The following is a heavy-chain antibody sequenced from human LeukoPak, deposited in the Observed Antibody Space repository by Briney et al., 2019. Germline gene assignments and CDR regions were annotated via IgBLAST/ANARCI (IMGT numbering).Heavy chain of an antibody. D-gene: IGHD5-24*01. Sequence: GGSLRLSCAASGFTVNSNYMSWVRQAPGKGLEWVSVIYSGGSTYYADFVKGRFNISRDNSKNTLYLKMNSLRAEYTAVYYCARVKMATIDYWGQGTLVTVSS. J-gene: IGHJ4*02. CDR2: IYSGGST. CDR3: ARVKMATIDY. V-gene: IGHV3-53*01. CDR1: GFTVNSNY.